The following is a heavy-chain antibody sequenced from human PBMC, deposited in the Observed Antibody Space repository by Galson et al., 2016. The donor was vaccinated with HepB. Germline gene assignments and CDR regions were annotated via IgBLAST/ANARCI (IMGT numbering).Heavy chain of an antibody. D-gene: IGHD5/OR15-5a*01. Sequence: SVKVSCKASGGTFSTYAISWVRQAPGQGLEWMGGIIPISGTADYAQKFQGRVTITADESTSSSYMELSSLRSEDTAVCYCARRGAIGSDFDYWGQGTLVTVSS. J-gene: IGHJ4*02. CDR1: GGTFSTYA. CDR2: IIPISGTA. CDR3: ARRGAIGSDFDY. V-gene: IGHV1-69*13.